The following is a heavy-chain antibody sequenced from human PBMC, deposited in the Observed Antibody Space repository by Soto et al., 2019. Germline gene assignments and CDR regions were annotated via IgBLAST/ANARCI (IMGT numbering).Heavy chain of an antibody. CDR2: IKHDGSEK. V-gene: IGHV3-7*04. D-gene: IGHD6-19*01. CDR1: EFTFSRYW. J-gene: IGHJ3*02. Sequence: GGSLRLSCAASEFTFSRYWMDWVRQALRKGLEWVATIKHDGSEKYYVDSVKGRFIISRDNAKNSVFLQMNGLRVEDTAVYFCARAMGTDGWSNHPFDIWGQGTMVTVSS. CDR3: ARAMGTDGWSNHPFDI.